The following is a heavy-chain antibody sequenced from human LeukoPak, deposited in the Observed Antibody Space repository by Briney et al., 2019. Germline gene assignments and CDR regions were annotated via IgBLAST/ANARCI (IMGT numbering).Heavy chain of an antibody. CDR3: ARHATAYSFAY. Sequence: PSETLSLTCAVYGGSFSGYYWSWIRQPPGKGLEWIGEINHSGSTNYNPSLKSRVTISVDTSKNQFSLKLSSVTAADTAVYYCARHATAYSFAYWGQGNLVTVSS. CDR1: GGSFSGYY. V-gene: IGHV4-34*01. CDR2: INHSGST. J-gene: IGHJ4*02. D-gene: IGHD1-26*01.